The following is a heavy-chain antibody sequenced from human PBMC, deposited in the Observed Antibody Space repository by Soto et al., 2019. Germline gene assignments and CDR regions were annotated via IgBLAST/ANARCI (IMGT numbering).Heavy chain of an antibody. CDR3: AKEGIVVVNAINY. CDR1: GFTFSSYV. D-gene: IGHD2-21*01. V-gene: IGHV3-23*01. CDR2: ISTSGGST. Sequence: GGSLRLSCAASGFTFSSYVMSWVRQAPGKGLEWVSSISTSGGSTYYADSVKGRFTISRDNSKNTLYLQMNSLRAEDTAIYYCAKEGIVVVNAINYWGQGTLVTVYS. J-gene: IGHJ4*02.